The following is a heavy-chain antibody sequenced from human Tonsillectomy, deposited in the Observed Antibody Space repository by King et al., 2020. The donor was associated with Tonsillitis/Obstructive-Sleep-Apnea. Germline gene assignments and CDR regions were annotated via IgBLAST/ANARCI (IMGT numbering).Heavy chain of an antibody. V-gene: IGHV4-34*01. CDR1: GGSFSGYY. J-gene: IGHJ4*02. D-gene: IGHD2-15*01. CDR3: ARGEITYCSGGSCYFDY. Sequence: VQLQQWGAGLLKPSETLSLTCAVYGGSFSGYYWSWIRQPPGKGLEWIGEINHSGSTNHNPSLKSRFTISVDTPKNQFSLKVSSATAADTAVYYCARGEITYCSGGSCYFDYWGQGTLVTVSS. CDR2: INHSGST.